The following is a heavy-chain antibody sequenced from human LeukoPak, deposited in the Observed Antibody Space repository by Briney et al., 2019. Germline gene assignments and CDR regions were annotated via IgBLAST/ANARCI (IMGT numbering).Heavy chain of an antibody. CDR3: ARAIKALGSV. V-gene: IGHV4-34*01. Sequence: SETLSLTCAVYGGSFSGYYWSWIRQPPGKGLEWIGEINHSGSTNYNPSLKSRVTISVDTSKNQLSLKLSSVTAADTAVYYCARAIKALGSVWGQGTLVTVSS. D-gene: IGHD5-24*01. CDR2: INHSGST. CDR1: GGSFSGYY. J-gene: IGHJ4*02.